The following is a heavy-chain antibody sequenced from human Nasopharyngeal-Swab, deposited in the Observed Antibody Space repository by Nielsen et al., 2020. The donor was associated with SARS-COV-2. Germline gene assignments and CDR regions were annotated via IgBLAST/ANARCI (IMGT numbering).Heavy chain of an antibody. CDR1: GYSFTSNW. CDR2: IYPGDSDT. D-gene: IGHD5-24*01. V-gene: IGHV5-51*01. J-gene: IGHJ4*02. CDR3: ARGSRDGYFFDY. Sequence: GESLKISCKVSGYSFTSNWIGWVRQMPGKGLEWMAIIYPGDSDTRYSPSFQGQVTISADKSISTAYLQWCSLKASDTAMYFCARGSRDGYFFDYWGQGTLVTVSS.